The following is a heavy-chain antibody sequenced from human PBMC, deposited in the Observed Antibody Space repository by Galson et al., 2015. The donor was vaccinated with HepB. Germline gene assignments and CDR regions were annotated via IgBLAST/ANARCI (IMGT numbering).Heavy chain of an antibody. CDR2: ISYDGSNK. CDR1: GFTFSSYG. Sequence: SLRLSCAASGFTFSSYGMHWVRQAPGEGLEWVAVISYDGSNKYYADSVKGRFTISRDNSKNTLYLQMNSLRAEDTAVYYCAKASIAARLYYYYYGMDVWGQGTTVTVSS. V-gene: IGHV3-30*18. J-gene: IGHJ6*02. D-gene: IGHD6-6*01. CDR3: AKASIAARLYYYYYGMDV.